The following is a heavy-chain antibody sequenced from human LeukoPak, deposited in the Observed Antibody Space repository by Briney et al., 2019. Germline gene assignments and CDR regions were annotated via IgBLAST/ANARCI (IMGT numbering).Heavy chain of an antibody. Sequence: VASVKVSCKASGYTFTSYYMHWVRQAPGQGLERMGIINPSGGSTSYAQKFQGRVTMTRDTSTSTVYMELSSLRSEDTAVYYCARSTAAAVQGHYQGLGYYFDYWGQGTLVTVSS. D-gene: IGHD6-13*01. CDR1: GYTFTSYY. J-gene: IGHJ4*02. CDR2: INPSGGST. CDR3: ARSTAAAVQGHYQGLGYYFDY. V-gene: IGHV1-46*01.